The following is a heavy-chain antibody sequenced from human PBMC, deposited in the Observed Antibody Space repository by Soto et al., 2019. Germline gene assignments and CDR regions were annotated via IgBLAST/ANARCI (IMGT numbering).Heavy chain of an antibody. CDR3: AHIVVVGLGDYFDY. CDR1: GFSLSSTRMA. D-gene: IGHD3-22*01. V-gene: IGHV2-5*02. Sequence: QITLKESGPTLVKPTQTLTLTCTFSGFSLSSTRMAVGWIRQPPGKALEWLALIYWDDDKRYSPFLKSRLTITKDTSKNQVFLTMSNMDPVDTARCYGAHIVVVGLGDYFDYWGQGTLVTVSP. J-gene: IGHJ4*02. CDR2: IYWDDDK.